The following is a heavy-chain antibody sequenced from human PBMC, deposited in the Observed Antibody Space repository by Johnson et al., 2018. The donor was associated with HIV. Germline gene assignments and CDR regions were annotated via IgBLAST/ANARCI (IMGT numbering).Heavy chain of an antibody. Sequence: VQLVESGGGVVQPERSLILSCVASGFTVSNNYMSWVRQAPGKGLEWVSVIYSGGSTYYADSVKGRFIISRDNSKNTLYLQMNSLRVEDTAVYYCARDGPYYLSPRDAFEIWGQGTMVTVSS. J-gene: IGHJ3*02. CDR3: ARDGPYYLSPRDAFEI. CDR2: IYSGGST. D-gene: IGHD3-22*01. CDR1: GFTVSNNY. V-gene: IGHV3-66*01.